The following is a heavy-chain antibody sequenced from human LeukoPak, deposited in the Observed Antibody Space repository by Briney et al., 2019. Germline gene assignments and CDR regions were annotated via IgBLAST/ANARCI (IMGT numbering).Heavy chain of an antibody. J-gene: IGHJ4*02. CDR2: ISGSGGTT. CDR3: ASIQKIDY. CDR1: GFTFSRYA. V-gene: IGHV3-23*01. Sequence: GGSLRLSCGASGFTFSRYAMSWVRQAPGKGLEWVSAISGSGGTTYYADSVKGRFIISRDNSKNTLYVQMNSLRAEDTAVYYCASIQKIDYWGQGTLVTVSS.